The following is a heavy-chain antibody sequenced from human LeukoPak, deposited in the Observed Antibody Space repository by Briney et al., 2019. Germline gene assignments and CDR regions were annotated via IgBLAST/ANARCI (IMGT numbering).Heavy chain of an antibody. Sequence: GGSLRLSCAASGFTFSSYSMNWVRQAPGKGLEWVSSISSSSSYIYYADSVKGRFTISRDNAKNSLYLQMNSLRAEDTAVYYCASKGSSKLGGTDYWGQGTLVTVSS. V-gene: IGHV3-21*01. CDR1: GFTFSSYS. CDR2: ISSSSSYI. CDR3: ASKGSSKLGGTDY. J-gene: IGHJ4*02. D-gene: IGHD1-26*01.